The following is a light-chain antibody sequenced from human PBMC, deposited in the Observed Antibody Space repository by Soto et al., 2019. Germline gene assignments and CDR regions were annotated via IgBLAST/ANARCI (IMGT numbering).Light chain of an antibody. CDR1: QGIGSY. CDR2: AAS. J-gene: IGKJ4*01. Sequence: DIQLTQSPSFLSASLGDRVTITCRASQGIGSYLAWYQQKPGKAPRILIYAASTLQSGVPSRFRGSGSDTEFTLTISSLQPEDFATYYCQQLNNYPLTFGGGTKVDIK. V-gene: IGKV1-9*01. CDR3: QQLNNYPLT.